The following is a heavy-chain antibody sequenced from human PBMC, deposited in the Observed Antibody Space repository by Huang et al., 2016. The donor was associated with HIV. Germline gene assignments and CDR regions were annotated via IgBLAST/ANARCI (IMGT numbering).Heavy chain of an antibody. CDR3: ATGFDVFFDF. V-gene: IGHV1-24*01. D-gene: IGHD3-9*01. Sequence: QVQLVQSRAEVKKPGASVKVSCKVSEYTLTELSIHWVRQPPGKGLAWMGGVDPESGETIYAQKFQGRVTMTEDTSTETAFMELSGLRPEDTAVYYCATGFDVFFDFWGQGTLVTVSS. CDR1: EYTLTELS. CDR2: VDPESGET. J-gene: IGHJ4*02.